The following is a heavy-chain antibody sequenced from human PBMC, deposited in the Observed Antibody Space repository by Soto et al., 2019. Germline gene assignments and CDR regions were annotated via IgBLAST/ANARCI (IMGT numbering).Heavy chain of an antibody. V-gene: IGHV4-4*07. CDR3: ARGRGSSSWYVSPGVAVVSSYYYAV. CDR1: GRPITRQY. D-gene: IGHD6-13*01. J-gene: IGHJ6*01. Sequence: PVTISLTCCCAGRPITRQYWSWSQQPAGKGLEWIGRIYTSGRTNYNPSIKSRVTMSVDTSKKQFSLKLSSVTAADTAVYYCARGRGSSSWYVSPGVAVVSSYYYAV. CDR2: IYTSGRT.